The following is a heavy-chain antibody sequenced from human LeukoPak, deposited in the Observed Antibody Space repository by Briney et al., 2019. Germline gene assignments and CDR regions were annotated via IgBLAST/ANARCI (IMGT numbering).Heavy chain of an antibody. V-gene: IGHV3-13*01. CDR3: ARGPPRGKYYYMDV. D-gene: IGHD1-1*01. Sequence: GGSLRLSRAPSGFTFISFDMHWVRHPRRQCVEWVSTIGTASDTYYPGSVEGPFTLSRDNAKNSLYLQMNSLIAGDSPVYYCARGPPRGKYYYMDVWGKGTTVTVSS. CDR2: IGTASDT. J-gene: IGHJ6*03. CDR1: GFTFISFD.